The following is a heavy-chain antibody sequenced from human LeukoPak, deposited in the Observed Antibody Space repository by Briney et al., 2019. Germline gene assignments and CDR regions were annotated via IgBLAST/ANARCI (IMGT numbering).Heavy chain of an antibody. D-gene: IGHD7-27*01. CDR1: GYTFTSYD. Sequence: ASVKVSCKASGYTFTSYDINLVRQATGQGLEWMGWMNPDSGNTGYAQKFQGRITLTRDTSISTAYMELSSLRSEDTAVYYCARNAPRTGDFYYWGQGTLVTVSS. CDR2: MNPDSGNT. CDR3: ARNAPRTGDFYY. V-gene: IGHV1-8*01. J-gene: IGHJ4*02.